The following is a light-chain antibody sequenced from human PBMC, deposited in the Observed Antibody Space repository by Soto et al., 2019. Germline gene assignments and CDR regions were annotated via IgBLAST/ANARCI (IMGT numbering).Light chain of an antibody. V-gene: IGKV1-33*01. CDR2: DAS. CDR3: QHYNRFPIT. J-gene: IGKJ5*01. CDR1: QDIRYY. Sequence: SEMTQTTCSLSASLGDRVTITCQASQDIRYYLNWYQQKTGQAPKLLIYDASQLETGVPSRFSGSGSGTDFTFTLNNLQPEDIRTYYCQHYNRFPITFAQVTRLEIK.